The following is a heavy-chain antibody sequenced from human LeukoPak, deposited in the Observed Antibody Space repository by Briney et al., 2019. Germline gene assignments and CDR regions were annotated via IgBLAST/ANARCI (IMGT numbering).Heavy chain of an antibody. CDR3: ARDRSWNYDSSGYYYVIGAFDI. Sequence: SETLSLTCTVSGGSVSSGSYYWSWIRQPPGKGLEWIGYIYYSGSTNYNPSLKSRVTISVDTSKNQFSLKLSSVTAADTAVYYCARDRSWNYDSSGYYYVIGAFDIWGQGTMVTVSS. V-gene: IGHV4-61*01. CDR1: GGSVSSGSYY. D-gene: IGHD3-22*01. J-gene: IGHJ3*02. CDR2: IYYSGST.